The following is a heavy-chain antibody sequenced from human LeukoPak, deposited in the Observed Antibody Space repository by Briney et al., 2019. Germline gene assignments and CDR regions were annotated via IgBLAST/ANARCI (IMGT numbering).Heavy chain of an antibody. V-gene: IGHV1-46*03. D-gene: IGHD2-2*01. CDR2: INPSGGST. J-gene: IGHJ4*02. CDR1: GYTFTSYY. CDR3: ARDPSSTSWPRTPGMTPDY. Sequence: GASAKVSCKASGYTFTSYYMHWVRQAPGQGLEWMGIINPSGGSTSYAQKFQGRVTMTRDTSTSTVYMELSSLRSEDTAVYYCARDPSSTSWPRTPGMTPDYWGQGTLVTVSS.